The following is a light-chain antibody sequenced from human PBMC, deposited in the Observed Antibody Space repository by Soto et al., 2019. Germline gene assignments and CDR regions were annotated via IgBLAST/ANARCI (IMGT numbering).Light chain of an antibody. CDR1: QSIRNY. J-gene: IGKJ3*01. CDR2: DAS. CDR3: QQRSNWPLT. Sequence: EIVLTQSPATLSLSAGERANLSCRASQSIRNYLAWYQQKPGQSPRLLIYDASNRATDVPARFSGSGSGTDFALTISSLEPEDFAAYFCQQRSNWPLTFGPGTKVDIK. V-gene: IGKV3-11*01.